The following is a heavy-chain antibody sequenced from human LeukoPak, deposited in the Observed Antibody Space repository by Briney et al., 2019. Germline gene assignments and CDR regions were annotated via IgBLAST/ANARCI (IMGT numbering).Heavy chain of an antibody. J-gene: IGHJ6*03. CDR2: IRYDGSKK. CDR1: GFTFSSYG. CDR3: ARGVVTHYYYYYYMDV. D-gene: IGHD3-3*01. Sequence: GGSLRLSCAASGFTFSSYGMHWVRQAPGKGLEWVAFIRYDGSKKYYADSVKGRFTISRDNSKNTLYLQMNSLRSEDTAVYYCARGVVTHYYYYYYMDVWGKGTTVTVSS. V-gene: IGHV3-30*02.